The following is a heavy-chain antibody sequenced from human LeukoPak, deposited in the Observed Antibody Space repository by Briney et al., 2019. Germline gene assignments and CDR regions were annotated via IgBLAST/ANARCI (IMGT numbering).Heavy chain of an antibody. CDR2: INHSGST. CDR1: GGSFSGYY. V-gene: IGHV4-34*01. D-gene: IGHD3-9*01. CDR3: ARAGYYDILTGHQNWFDP. J-gene: IGHJ5*02. Sequence: SETLSLTCAVYGGSFSGYYWSWIRQPPGKGLEWIGEINHSGSTNYNPSLKSRVTISVDTSKNQFSLRLSSVTAADTAVYYCARAGYYDILTGHQNWFDPWGQGTLVTVSS.